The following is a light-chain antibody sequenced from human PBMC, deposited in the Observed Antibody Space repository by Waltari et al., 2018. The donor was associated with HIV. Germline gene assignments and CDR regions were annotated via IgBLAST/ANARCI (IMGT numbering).Light chain of an antibody. J-gene: IGLJ1*01. Sequence: QSVLTQPPSVSGAPGQRVTISCTVSSSNIGAAYHVHWYQHLPGTAPNLLIYGNNNRPSGVPDRFSGSKSGTSASLAITGLQAEDEADYYCQSYDSSLRGYVFGTGTKVTVL. CDR2: GNN. CDR1: SSNIGAAYH. V-gene: IGLV1-40*01. CDR3: QSYDSSLRGYV.